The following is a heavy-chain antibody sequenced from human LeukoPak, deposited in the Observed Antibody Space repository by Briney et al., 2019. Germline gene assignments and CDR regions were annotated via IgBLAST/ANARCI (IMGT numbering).Heavy chain of an antibody. D-gene: IGHD2-15*01. CDR2: TSGSGDNT. CDR3: AKVGSWTASNIVVVGVAVFDY. V-gene: IGHV3-23*01. J-gene: IGHJ4*01. Sequence: GGSLRLSCAASGFTFSSYAMTWVRQAPGQGLEWVSLTSGSGDNTFYADSVQGRFTVSRDNSKNTLFLQMSSLRAEDTAVYYCAKVGSWTASNIVVVGVAVFDYWGQGTLVTVSS. CDR1: GFTFSSYA.